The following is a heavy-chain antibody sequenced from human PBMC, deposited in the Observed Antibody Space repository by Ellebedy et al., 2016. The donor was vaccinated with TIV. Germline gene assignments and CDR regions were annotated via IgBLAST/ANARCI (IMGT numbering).Heavy chain of an antibody. Sequence: ASVKVSCKASGYTFTSFHMHWVRQAPGQGLEWMGIINPSGGSTRYAQKFQGRVTMTRDTSTSTVYMELGSLRSEDTAVYYCARECSSGWYGGGGYWGQGTLVTVSS. J-gene: IGHJ4*02. D-gene: IGHD6-19*01. CDR3: ARECSSGWYGGGGY. CDR1: GYTFTSFH. V-gene: IGHV1-46*01. CDR2: INPSGGST.